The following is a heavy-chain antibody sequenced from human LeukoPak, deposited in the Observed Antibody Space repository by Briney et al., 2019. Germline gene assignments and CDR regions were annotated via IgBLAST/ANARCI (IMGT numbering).Heavy chain of an antibody. D-gene: IGHD5-18*01. CDR1: GFTFSSYS. J-gene: IGHJ3*02. V-gene: IGHV3-21*01. Sequence: PGGSLRLSCAASGFTFSSYSMNWVRQAPGKGLEWVSSISSSSSYIYYADSVKGRFTISRDNAKNSLYLQMNSLRAEDTAVYYCARDPLRGYSYGQGDAFDIWGQGTMVTVSS. CDR2: ISSSSSYI. CDR3: ARDPLRGYSYGQGDAFDI.